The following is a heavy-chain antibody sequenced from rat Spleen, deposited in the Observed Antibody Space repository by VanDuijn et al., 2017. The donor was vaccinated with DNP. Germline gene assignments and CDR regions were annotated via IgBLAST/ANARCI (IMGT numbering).Heavy chain of an antibody. J-gene: IGHJ2*01. V-gene: IGHV5S10*01. CDR2: IIYDGSRT. Sequence: EVQLVESGGGLVQPGRSLKLSCAASGFTFSDYNMAWVRQAPKKGLEWVATIIYDGSRTYYRDSVKGRFTISRDNPKSTLYLQMDSLRSGDTATYYCATHRGYWGQGVMVTVSS. CDR3: ATHRGY. CDR1: GFTFSDYN.